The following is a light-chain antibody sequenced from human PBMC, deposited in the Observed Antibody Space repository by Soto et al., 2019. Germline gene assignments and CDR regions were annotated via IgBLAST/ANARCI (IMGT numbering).Light chain of an antibody. Sequence: QSVLAQPPSGYGSPGQSVTISCTETSSDVGGYNYVSWYQQHPGKAPKLMIYEVSKRPSGVPDRFSGSKSGNTASLTVSGLQAEDEADYYCSSYAGSNNFDVFGTGTKSPS. CDR3: SSYAGSNNFDV. CDR1: SSDVGGYNY. CDR2: EVS. J-gene: IGLJ1*01. V-gene: IGLV2-8*01.